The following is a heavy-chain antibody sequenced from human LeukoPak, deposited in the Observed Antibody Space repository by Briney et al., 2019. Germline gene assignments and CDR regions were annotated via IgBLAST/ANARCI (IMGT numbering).Heavy chain of an antibody. J-gene: IGHJ5*02. V-gene: IGHV4-34*01. Sequence: SETLSLTCAVYGGSFSGYYWSWIRQPPGKGLEWIGEINDSGSTNYNPSLTSRVTISVDTSKNQFSLKLSSVTAADTAVYYCARGRRDGYNLWGQGTLVTVSS. CDR1: GGSFSGYY. CDR3: ARGRRDGYNL. CDR2: INDSGST. D-gene: IGHD5-24*01.